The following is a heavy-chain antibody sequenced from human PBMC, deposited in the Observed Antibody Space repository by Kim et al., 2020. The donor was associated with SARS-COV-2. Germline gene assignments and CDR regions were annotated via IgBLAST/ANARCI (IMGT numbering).Heavy chain of an antibody. CDR2: IYHSGST. CDR1: GGSISSSNW. V-gene: IGHV4-4*02. D-gene: IGHD3-22*01. J-gene: IGHJ5*02. CDR3: ARGITMIVARGWFDP. Sequence: SETLSLTCAVSGGSISSSNWWSWVRQPPGKGLEWIGEIYHSGSTNYNPSLKSRVTISVDKSKNQFSLKLSSVTAADTAVYYCARGITMIVARGWFDPWGQGTLVTVSS.